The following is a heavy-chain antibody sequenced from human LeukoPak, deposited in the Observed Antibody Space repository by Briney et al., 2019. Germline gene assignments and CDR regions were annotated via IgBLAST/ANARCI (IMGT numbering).Heavy chain of an antibody. Sequence: GGSLRLSCAASGFTFSRYAMHWVRKAPGKGLEWVAVISFDGSNKYYADSVKGRFTISRDSSTNTLFLQMNSLRAEDTAIYYCARDLVVAGLVPWGQGTLVLVSS. CDR1: GFTFSRYA. CDR2: ISFDGSNK. CDR3: ARDLVVAGLVP. J-gene: IGHJ5*02. V-gene: IGHV3-30*14. D-gene: IGHD3-22*01.